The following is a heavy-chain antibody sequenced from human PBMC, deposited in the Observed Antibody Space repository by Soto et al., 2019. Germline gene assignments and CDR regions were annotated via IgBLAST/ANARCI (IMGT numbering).Heavy chain of an antibody. J-gene: IGHJ4*02. CDR1: GFTFSSYA. V-gene: IGHV3-30-3*01. CDR2: ISYDGSNK. CDR3: ARDPANIAVATYDY. D-gene: IGHD6-19*01. Sequence: PGGSLRLSCAASGFTFSSYAMHWVRQAPGKGLGWVAVISYDGSNKYYADSVKGRFTISRDNSKNTLYLQMNSLRAEDTAVYYCARDPANIAVATYDYWGQGTLVTVSS.